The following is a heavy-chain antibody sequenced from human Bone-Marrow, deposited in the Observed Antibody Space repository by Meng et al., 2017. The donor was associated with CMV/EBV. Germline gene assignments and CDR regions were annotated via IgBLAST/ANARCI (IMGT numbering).Heavy chain of an antibody. CDR3: ARDLDCSSTSCYTRSATDI. CDR1: GGTFSSYA. V-gene: IGHV3-7*01. D-gene: IGHD2-2*02. Sequence: SCKASGGTFSSYAISWVRQAPGKGLEWVANIKQDGSEKYYVDSVKGRFTISRDNAKNSLYLQMNSLRAEDTAVYYCARDLDCSSTSCYTRSATDIWGQGTMVTVSS. J-gene: IGHJ3*02. CDR2: IKQDGSEK.